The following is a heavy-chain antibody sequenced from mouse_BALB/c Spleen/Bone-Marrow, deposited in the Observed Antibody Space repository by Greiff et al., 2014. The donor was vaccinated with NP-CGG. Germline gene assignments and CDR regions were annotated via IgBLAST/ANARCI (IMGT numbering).Heavy chain of an antibody. CDR2: INPGSNYT. D-gene: IGHD6-2*01. CDR1: GYTFTSYT. J-gene: IGHJ2*01. Sequence: QVQLKESGAELARPGASVKMSCKASGYTFTSYTMHWVKRRPGQGLEWIGFINPGSNYTNYNQKFKDKATLTADKSSSTAYMQLSSLTSEDSAVYYCARVLRWSLDYWGQGTTLTVSS. CDR3: ARVLRWSLDY. V-gene: IGHV1-4*01.